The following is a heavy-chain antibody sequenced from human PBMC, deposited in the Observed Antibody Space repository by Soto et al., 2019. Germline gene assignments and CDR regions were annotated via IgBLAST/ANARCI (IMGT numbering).Heavy chain of an antibody. V-gene: IGHV3-21*01. CDR1: GFTFSTYS. Sequence: EVHLVESGGGLVKPGGSLRLSCVASGFTFSTYSMNWVRQAPGKGLEWVSSISSSSYTYYADSVKGRFTISRDNAKNSLYLQMSSLRAEDTAVYYCARGSGAPDYWGQGTLVTVSS. CDR2: ISSSSYT. J-gene: IGHJ4*02. CDR3: ARGSGAPDY.